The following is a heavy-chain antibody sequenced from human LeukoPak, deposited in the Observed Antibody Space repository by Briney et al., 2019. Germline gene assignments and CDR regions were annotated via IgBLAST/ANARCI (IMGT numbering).Heavy chain of an antibody. CDR3: ARVGGGYCSGGSCEYYFDY. D-gene: IGHD2-15*01. CDR1: GGSLSSYY. J-gene: IGHJ4*02. V-gene: IGHV4-4*07. CDR2: FYTSGST. Sequence: SETLSLPCTVSGGSLSSYYWSWLRQPAGKGLEWIGRFYTSGSTNYNPSLKSRVTMSVDTSKNQFSLKLNSVTAADTAVYYCARVGGGYCSGGSCEYYFDYWGQGTLVTVSS.